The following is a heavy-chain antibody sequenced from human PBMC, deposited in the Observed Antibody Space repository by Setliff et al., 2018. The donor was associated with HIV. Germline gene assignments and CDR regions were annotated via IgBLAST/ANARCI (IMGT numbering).Heavy chain of an antibody. V-gene: IGHV4-4*07. CDR3: ARDPPGYGDSKDY. J-gene: IGHJ4*02. Sequence: PSETLSLTCTVSGDSISNYYWSWIRQPAGKGLEWIGRIYNSGNTNYNPSLKSRVTMSVDTSKNQFSLKLSSVTAADTAVYYCARDPPGYGDSKDYWGQGKLVTVSS. D-gene: IGHD4-17*01. CDR1: GDSISNYY. CDR2: IYNSGNT.